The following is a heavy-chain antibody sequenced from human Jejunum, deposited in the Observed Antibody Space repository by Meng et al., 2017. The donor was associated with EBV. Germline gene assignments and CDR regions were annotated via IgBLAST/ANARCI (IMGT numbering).Heavy chain of an antibody. CDR3: ARGEGGYCSSSSCYLGT. CDR2: INTDTRNP. CDR1: GYSFTSRA. V-gene: IGHV7-4-1*02. Sequence: VQLVESGSGLQPPGDSVKVSCKASGYSFTSRAMHWVRQAPGQGLEWMGWINTDTRNPTYAQGLTGRFVFSLDTSVSTAYLQISSLKAEDTAVYYCARGEGGYCSSSSCYLGTWGQGTLVTVSS. D-gene: IGHD2-2*01. J-gene: IGHJ4*02.